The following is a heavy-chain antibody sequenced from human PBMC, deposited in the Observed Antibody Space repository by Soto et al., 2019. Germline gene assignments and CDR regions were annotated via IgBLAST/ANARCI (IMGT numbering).Heavy chain of an antibody. CDR1: GGSISSGGYY. CDR3: ARGGYYYENSGQNAYDY. D-gene: IGHD3-22*01. CDR2: LYYGGCT. J-gene: IGHJ4*01. V-gene: IGHV4-31*03. Sequence: PSETLSLTCTVSGGSISSGGYYWSWIRQHPGKGLEWIGYLYYGGCTYYNPSLKSRATISGDTSKNQFSLKLSSVTAADTAVYYCARGGYYYENSGQNAYDYWGQGILVTVSS.